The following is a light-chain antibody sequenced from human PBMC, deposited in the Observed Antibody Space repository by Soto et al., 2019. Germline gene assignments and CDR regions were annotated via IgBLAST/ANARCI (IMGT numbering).Light chain of an antibody. CDR3: QQYYGIPWT. CDR2: WAS. J-gene: IGKJ1*01. CDR1: QSLLYSSNSKNY. Sequence: IVMTQSPDSLAVSLGERATINCKSSQSLLYSSNSKNYLAWYQQKPGQPPKLLIYWASARESGVPDRFSGSGSGTDFTLTIRSLQAEDVAIYYCQQYYGIPWTFGRGTKVEV. V-gene: IGKV4-1*01.